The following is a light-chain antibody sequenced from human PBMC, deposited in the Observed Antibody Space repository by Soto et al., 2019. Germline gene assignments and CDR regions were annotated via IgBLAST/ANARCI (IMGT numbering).Light chain of an antibody. J-gene: IGLJ1*01. CDR2: YDD. CDR3: AGWGASLNAYG. CDR1: SSNIGNNA. V-gene: IGLV1-36*01. Sequence: QSVLTPPPSVSEAPRQRVTISCSGSSSNIGNNAVNWYQQHPGQAPKIVIYYDDPLTYGLSDRFSGSKSCTSSYLAISALQSDDEADYYGAGWGASLNAYGYGPGTKVTVL.